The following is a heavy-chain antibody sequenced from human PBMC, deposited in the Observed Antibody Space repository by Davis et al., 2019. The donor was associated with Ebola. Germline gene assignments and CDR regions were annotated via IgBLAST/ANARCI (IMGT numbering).Heavy chain of an antibody. Sequence: GESLKISCAASGFIFSSYAMGWVRQAPGKGLEWVSTISDSGGRTYYADSVKGRFTISRDNSKNTLYLQMNSLRAEDTAVYYCARDSSGWYSRYYYGMDVWGKGTTVTVSS. CDR2: ISDSGGRT. CDR3: ARDSSGWYSRYYYGMDV. V-gene: IGHV3-23*01. D-gene: IGHD6-19*01. CDR1: GFIFSSYA. J-gene: IGHJ6*04.